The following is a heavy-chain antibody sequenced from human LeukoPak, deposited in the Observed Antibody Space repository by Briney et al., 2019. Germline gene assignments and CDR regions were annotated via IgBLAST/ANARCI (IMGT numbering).Heavy chain of an antibody. CDR1: GGSISSGGYY. Sequence: PSETLSLTCTVSGGSISSGGYYWSWIRQHPGTGLEWIGYIYYSGSTYYNPSLKSRVTISVDTSKNQFSLKLSSVTAADTAVYYCARVPLYGSGSYSALDIWGQGTMVTVSS. CDR2: IYYSGST. CDR3: ARVPLYGSGSYSALDI. J-gene: IGHJ3*02. V-gene: IGHV4-31*03. D-gene: IGHD3-10*01.